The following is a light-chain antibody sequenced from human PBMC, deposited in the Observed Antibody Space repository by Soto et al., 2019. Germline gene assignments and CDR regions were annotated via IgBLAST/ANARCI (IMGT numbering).Light chain of an antibody. J-gene: IGKJ2*01. Sequence: DIQMNQSPSTLSASVGDRVTITCRASQNIISWLAWYQQKPGKAPKLLTYKASSLESGVPSRFSGSGSGTEFTLTINSLQPDDFATYYRQQYISFPHTFGQGTKLEIK. CDR3: QQYISFPHT. V-gene: IGKV1-5*03. CDR2: KAS. CDR1: QNIISW.